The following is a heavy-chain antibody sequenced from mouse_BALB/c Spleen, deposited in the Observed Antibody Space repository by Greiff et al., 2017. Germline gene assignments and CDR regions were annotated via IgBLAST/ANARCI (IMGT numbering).Heavy chain of an antibody. J-gene: IGHJ3*01. V-gene: IGHV1-18*01. CDR1: GYTFTDYN. Sequence: VQLKESGPELVKPGASVKIPCKASGYTFTDYNMDWVKQSHGKSLEWIGDINPNNGGTIYNQKFKGKATLTVDKSSSTAYMELRSLTSEDTAVYYCARGDYDYDFFAYWGQGTLVTVSA. D-gene: IGHD2-4*01. CDR3: ARGDYDYDFFAY. CDR2: INPNNGGT.